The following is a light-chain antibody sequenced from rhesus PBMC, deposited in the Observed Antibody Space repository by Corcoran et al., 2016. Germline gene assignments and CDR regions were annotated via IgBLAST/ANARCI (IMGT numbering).Light chain of an antibody. CDR2: SAS. Sequence: DIQMTQSPSALSASGGDRVTISCRARQNIYSNLAWYQQKPGTAPKLLYYSASNLQTGIPSRFSGSGSGTDFTLTISNLQPEDSASYYCQHYYDNPLTFGVGTKVEIK. CDR3: QHYYDNPLT. J-gene: IGKJ4*01. CDR1: QNIYSN. V-gene: IGKV1S8*01.